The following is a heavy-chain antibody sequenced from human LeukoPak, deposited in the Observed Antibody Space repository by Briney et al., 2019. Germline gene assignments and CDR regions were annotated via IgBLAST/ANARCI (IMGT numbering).Heavy chain of an antibody. Sequence: SETLSLTCTVSGGSISSSRYYWGWIRQSPGKGLEWIGSIYYTGATYYNPSLESRVTISMDTSRNQFSLKLRSVTAADTAIYYCASQSLAPLDTPPGYWGQGALVTISS. CDR3: ASQSLAPLDTPPGY. V-gene: IGHV4-39*07. CDR1: GGSISSSRYY. D-gene: IGHD1-14*01. CDR2: IYYTGAT. J-gene: IGHJ4*02.